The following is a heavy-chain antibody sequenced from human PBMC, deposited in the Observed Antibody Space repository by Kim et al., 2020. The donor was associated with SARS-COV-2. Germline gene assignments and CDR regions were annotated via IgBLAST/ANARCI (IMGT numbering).Heavy chain of an antibody. V-gene: IGHV4-34*01. J-gene: IGHJ6*02. CDR2: INHSGDI. CDR1: GGSFSGYY. Sequence: SETLSLTCAVYGGSFSGYYWSWIRQPPGKGLEWIGEINHSGDINYNPSLKSRVTISVDTSKNQFSLKLTSVTAADTAVFYCAAAAAGSTYYYGMDVWGQGTTVTVSS. D-gene: IGHD6-13*01. CDR3: AAAAAGSTYYYGMDV.